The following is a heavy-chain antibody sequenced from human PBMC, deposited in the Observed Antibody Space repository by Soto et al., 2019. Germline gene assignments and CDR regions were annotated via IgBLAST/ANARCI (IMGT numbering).Heavy chain of an antibody. CDR1: GDSVSNNSAA. Sequence: QVQLQQSGPGLVKPSQTLSLTCVISGDSVSNNSAAWSWIRQSPSRGLEWLGRTYYRSKWYNDYAVSVKSRITINPDTSENQFSLQLNSVTPEDTAVYYCTRYNWNDGLRWFDPWGQGILVTVSS. J-gene: IGHJ5*02. V-gene: IGHV6-1*01. D-gene: IGHD1-1*01. CDR3: TRYNWNDGLRWFDP. CDR2: TYYRSKWYN.